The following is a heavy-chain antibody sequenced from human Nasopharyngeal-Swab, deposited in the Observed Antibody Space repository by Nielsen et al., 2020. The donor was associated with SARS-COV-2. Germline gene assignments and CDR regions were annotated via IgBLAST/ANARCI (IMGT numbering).Heavy chain of an antibody. CDR2: IYYSGST. V-gene: IGHV4-59*11. Sequence: SETLSLTCTVSGGSISSHYWSWIRQPPGKGLEWLGYIYYSGSTNYNPSLKSRVTISVDTSKNQFSLKLSSVTAADTAVYYCARVDFWSCSPYYYYYYMDVWGKGTTVTVSS. CDR3: ARVDFWSCSPYYYYYYMDV. CDR1: GGSISSHY. J-gene: IGHJ6*03. D-gene: IGHD3-3*01.